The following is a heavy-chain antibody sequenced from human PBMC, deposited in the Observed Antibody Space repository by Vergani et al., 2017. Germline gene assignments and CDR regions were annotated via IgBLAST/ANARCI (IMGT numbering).Heavy chain of an antibody. J-gene: IGHJ3*02. CDR3: ARQFWVSQGVGAFET. Sequence: QVQLQESGPGLVKPSETLSLTCSVSGYSISRGYYWGWIRQPPGKGLEWIATVFHSWSAYYNPSLRRRVTISVDTSKNQVSLRLTTLTAADTAVYYCARQFWVSQGVGAFETWGRGTEVSVSS. CDR2: VFHSWSA. CDR1: GYSISRGYY. V-gene: IGHV4-38-2*02. D-gene: IGHD3-16*01.